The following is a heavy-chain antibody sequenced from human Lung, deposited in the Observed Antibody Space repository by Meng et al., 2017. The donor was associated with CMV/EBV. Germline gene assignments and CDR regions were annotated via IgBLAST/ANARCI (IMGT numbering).Heavy chain of an antibody. Sequence: ASXXVSCKASGYTFTDHYFHWVRQAPGQGLEWMGWIYPNSGGTHYAQKFQGRLTVTTDTSISTGYMELSSLGSDDTAVYYCARDNDWGPDYWGQGTLVTVVS. CDR3: ARDNDWGPDY. V-gene: IGHV1-2*02. CDR1: GYTFTDHY. J-gene: IGHJ4*02. D-gene: IGHD3-9*01. CDR2: IYPNSGGT.